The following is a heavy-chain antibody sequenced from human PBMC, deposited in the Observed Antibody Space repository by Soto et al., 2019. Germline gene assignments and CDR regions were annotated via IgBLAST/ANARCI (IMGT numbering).Heavy chain of an antibody. CDR1: GGSISSGDYY. V-gene: IGHV4-30-4*01. CDR3: AREGWCGELFDY. Sequence: SETLSLTCTVPGGSISSGDYYWSWLPQPPGKALEWVGYIYYSGSTYYNPSLKSRVTISIDTSKNQFSLKLSSATAAATAVYYCAREGWCGELFDYWGQGTLVTVSS. CDR2: IYYSGST. J-gene: IGHJ4*02. D-gene: IGHD3-10*01.